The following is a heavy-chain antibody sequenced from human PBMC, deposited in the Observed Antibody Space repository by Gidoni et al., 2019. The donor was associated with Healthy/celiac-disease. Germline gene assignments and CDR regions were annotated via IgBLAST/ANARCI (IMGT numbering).Heavy chain of an antibody. CDR1: GFTLRSYR. Sequence: EVQLVESGGGLVKPGGSLRLSCAASGFTLRSYRMNWVRQAPGRGLEWCSSISISSSYIYYADSVKGRFTISRDNAKNSLYLQMNSLRAEDTALYYCARGSDYGDYVPFDYWGQGTLVTVSS. V-gene: IGHV3-21*01. D-gene: IGHD4-17*01. CDR2: ISISSSYI. J-gene: IGHJ4*02. CDR3: ARGSDYGDYVPFDY.